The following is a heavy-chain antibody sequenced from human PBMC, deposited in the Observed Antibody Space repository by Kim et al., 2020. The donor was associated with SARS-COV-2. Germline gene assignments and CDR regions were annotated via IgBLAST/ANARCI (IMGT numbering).Heavy chain of an antibody. Sequence: GGSLRLSCAASGFTFRDFWMNWVRQAPGKGLEWVAIIKQDGSLQYYVDSVKGRFTISRDNDNNSLYLQMNSLRAEDTAVYYCARGSGWLMDAWGQGTLVTVSS. J-gene: IGHJ5*02. D-gene: IGHD6-19*01. CDR1: GFTFRDFW. CDR3: ARGSGWLMDA. V-gene: IGHV3-7*01. CDR2: IKQDGSLQ.